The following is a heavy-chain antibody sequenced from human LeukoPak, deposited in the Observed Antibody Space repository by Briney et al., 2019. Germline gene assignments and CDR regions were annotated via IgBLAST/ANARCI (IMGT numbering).Heavy chain of an antibody. CDR3: ARAYSSSWLTYYYYYFYMDV. CDR1: GYTFTSYA. V-gene: IGHV7-4-1*02. CDR2: INTNTGNT. J-gene: IGHJ6*03. Sequence: ASVKVSCKASGYTFTSYAMNWVRHAPGQGLEWMGWINTNTGNTTYAQGFTGRFVFSFDTSVSTAYLQISSLKAEDTAVYYGARAYSSSWLTYYYYYFYMDVWGKGTTVTVSS. D-gene: IGHD6-13*01.